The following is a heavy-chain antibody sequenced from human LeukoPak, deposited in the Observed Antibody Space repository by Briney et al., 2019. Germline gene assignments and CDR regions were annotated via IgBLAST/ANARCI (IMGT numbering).Heavy chain of an antibody. Sequence: ASVKVSCKASGYTFTSYDINWVRQATGQGLEWMGWMNPNSGNTGYAQKFQGRVTITRNTSISTAYMELSSLRSEDTAVYYCAAVRRDYYGSGSYYKDYYFDYWGQGTLVTVSS. CDR3: AAVRRDYYGSGSYYKDYYFDY. D-gene: IGHD3-10*01. V-gene: IGHV1-8*03. CDR2: MNPNSGNT. CDR1: GYTFTSYD. J-gene: IGHJ4*02.